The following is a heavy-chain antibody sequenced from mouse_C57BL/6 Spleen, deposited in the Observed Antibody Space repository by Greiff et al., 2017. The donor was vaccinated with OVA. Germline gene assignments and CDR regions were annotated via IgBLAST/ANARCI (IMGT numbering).Heavy chain of an antibody. CDR1: GYTFTDYY. Sequence: VQLQQSGAELVRPGASVKLSCKASGYTFTDYYINWVKQRPGQGLEWIARIYPGSGNTYYNEKFKGKATLTAEKSSSTAYMQLSSLTSEDSAVYFCAREGANWEYYFDYWGQGTTLTVSS. D-gene: IGHD4-1*01. J-gene: IGHJ2*01. CDR3: AREGANWEYYFDY. V-gene: IGHV1-76*01. CDR2: IYPGSGNT.